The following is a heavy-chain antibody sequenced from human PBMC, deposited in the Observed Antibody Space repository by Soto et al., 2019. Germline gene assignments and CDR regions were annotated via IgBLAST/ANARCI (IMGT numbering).Heavy chain of an antibody. J-gene: IGHJ4*02. D-gene: IGHD3-10*01. CDR3: ARGSGSYVY. CDR1: GGSFSGYY. CDR2: INHSGST. V-gene: IGHV4-34*01. Sequence: PSETLSLTCAVYGGSFSGYYWSWIRQPPGKGLEWIGEINHSGSTNYNPSLKSRVTISVDTSKNQFSLKLSSVTAADTAVYYCARGSGSYVYWGQGTLVTVSS.